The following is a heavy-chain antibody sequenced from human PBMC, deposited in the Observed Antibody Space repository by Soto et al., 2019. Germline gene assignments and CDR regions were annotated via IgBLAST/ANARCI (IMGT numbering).Heavy chain of an antibody. CDR3: ARDLGGWPDY. CDR2: INAGNGNT. Sequence: QVQLVQSGAEVKKPGASVKVSCKASGYTFTSYAIHWVRQAPGQRLEWMGWINAGNGNTKYSQKFQDRVTITRDTSASTAYMELSSLRSVDTAVYYCARDLGGWPDYWGQGARVTVSS. D-gene: IGHD6-19*01. V-gene: IGHV1-3*01. J-gene: IGHJ4*02. CDR1: GYTFTSYA.